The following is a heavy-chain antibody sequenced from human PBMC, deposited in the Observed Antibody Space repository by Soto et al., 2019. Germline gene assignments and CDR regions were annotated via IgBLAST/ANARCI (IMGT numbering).Heavy chain of an antibody. D-gene: IGHD2-8*01. V-gene: IGHV4-30-4*01. J-gene: IGHJ6*02. CDR3: SRDAATRTNGVCYGMDV. CDR2: IYYTGRT. CDR1: GGSISSDDYY. Sequence: SETLSLTCTVSGGSISSDDYYWSWIRQPPGKGLEWIGYIYYTGRTSYNPSLRDRLTISVDTSKSHFSLRLSAVTAADTAVYYCSRDAATRTNGVCYGMDVWGQGTTVTVSS.